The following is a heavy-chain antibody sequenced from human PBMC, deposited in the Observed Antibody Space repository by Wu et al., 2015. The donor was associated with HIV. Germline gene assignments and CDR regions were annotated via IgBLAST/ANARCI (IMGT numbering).Heavy chain of an antibody. D-gene: IGHD6-19*01. V-gene: IGHV1-69*05. CDR3: ATPRSPGFSSAWPTYFDY. J-gene: IGHJ4*02. CDR1: GYSFSDYH. CDR2: IIPLFGTT. Sequence: QIHLVQSGAEVKKPGASVKVSCKASGYSFSDYHLHWVRQAPGQGLEWMGGIIPLFGTTEYAHIFQGRVTITTDESTSTAYMRLSSLTSADTAMYYCATPRSPGFSSAWPTYFDYWGQGTLLTVSS.